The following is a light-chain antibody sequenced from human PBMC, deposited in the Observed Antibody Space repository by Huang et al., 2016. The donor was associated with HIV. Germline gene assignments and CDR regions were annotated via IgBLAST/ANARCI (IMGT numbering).Light chain of an antibody. CDR2: AAS. CDR3: QQSYSTPIT. Sequence: DIQMTQSPSSLSASVGDRVTLTCRASQSISSYLNWYLHKPGKAPKLLIYAASSLQSGVPSRFSGSGSGTDFTLTISSLQPEDFATYYCQQSYSTPITFGQGTRLEIK. CDR1: QSISSY. V-gene: IGKV1-39*01. J-gene: IGKJ5*01.